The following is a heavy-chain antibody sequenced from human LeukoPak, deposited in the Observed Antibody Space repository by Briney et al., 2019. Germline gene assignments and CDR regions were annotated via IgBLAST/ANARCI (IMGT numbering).Heavy chain of an antibody. J-gene: IGHJ4*02. Sequence: GGSLRLSCAASGFTFSSYGMHWVRKAPGKGLEWVAFIRYDGSNKYYADSVKVRFTISRDNSTNTLYLQMNSLRAEDTAVCYCAKDRVLRYFDWLFDLDYWGQGTLVTVSS. V-gene: IGHV3-30*02. CDR3: AKDRVLRYFDWLFDLDY. CDR2: IRYDGSNK. CDR1: GFTFSSYG. D-gene: IGHD3-9*01.